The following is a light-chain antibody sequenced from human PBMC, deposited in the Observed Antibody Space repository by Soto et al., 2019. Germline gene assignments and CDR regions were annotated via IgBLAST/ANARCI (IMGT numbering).Light chain of an antibody. Sequence: DIQMTQSPSTLSASVGDRVTITCRASQSINRWLAWYQQKPGKAPKLLIYKASTLESGVPSRFSGGGIGTEFSLSISSLQPDDFATYYCQQYSTYPYMFGQGTKVDIK. CDR2: KAS. V-gene: IGKV1-5*03. CDR3: QQYSTYPYM. J-gene: IGKJ2*01. CDR1: QSINRW.